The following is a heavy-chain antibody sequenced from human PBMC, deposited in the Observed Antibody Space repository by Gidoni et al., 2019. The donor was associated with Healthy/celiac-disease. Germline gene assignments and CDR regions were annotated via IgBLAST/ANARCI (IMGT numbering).Heavy chain of an antibody. V-gene: IGHV3-33*01. J-gene: IGHJ5*02. CDR2: IWYDGSNK. D-gene: IGHD6-19*01. Sequence: QVQLVESGGGVVQPGRSLRLSCASPGFTVRGYGMHWVRQAPGKGLEWVAVIWYDGSNKYYADSVKGRFTISRDNSKNTLYLQMNSLRAEDTAVYYCARAEQWLVSGWFDPWGQGTLVTVSS. CDR1: GFTVRGYG. CDR3: ARAEQWLVSGWFDP.